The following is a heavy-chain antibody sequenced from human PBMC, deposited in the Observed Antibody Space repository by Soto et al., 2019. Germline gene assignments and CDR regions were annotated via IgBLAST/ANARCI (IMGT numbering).Heavy chain of an antibody. Sequence: GESLKISCKGSGYSFTSYWIGWVRQMPGKGLEWMGIIYPGDSDTRYSPSFQGQVTISADKSISTAYLQWSSLKASDTAMYYCARHVVPAATTSFYYYYMDVWGKGTTVTVSS. CDR1: GYSFTSYW. V-gene: IGHV5-51*01. CDR3: ARHVVPAATTSFYYYYMDV. J-gene: IGHJ6*03. D-gene: IGHD2-2*01. CDR2: IYPGDSDT.